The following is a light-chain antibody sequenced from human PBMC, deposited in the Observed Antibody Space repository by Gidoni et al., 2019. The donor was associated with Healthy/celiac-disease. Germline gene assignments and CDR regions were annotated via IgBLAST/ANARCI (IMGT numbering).Light chain of an antibody. Sequence: EIVLTQSPCTLSLSPGERATLSCRASQSVSSSYLAWYQQKPGQAPRLLIYGASSRATGIPDRFSGSGSGTDCNLTISRLEPEDFAVYYCQQYGSSPLTFGGGTKVEIK. J-gene: IGKJ4*01. CDR3: QQYGSSPLT. CDR1: QSVSSSY. CDR2: GAS. V-gene: IGKV3-20*01.